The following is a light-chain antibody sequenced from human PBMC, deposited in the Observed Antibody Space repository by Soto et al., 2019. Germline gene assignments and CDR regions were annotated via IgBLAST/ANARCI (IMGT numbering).Light chain of an antibody. CDR3: ATWDDSLNGVV. Sequence: QSVLTQPPSASGTPGQRVTISCSGSSSNIGGNTVNWYQQLPGTTPKLLIYSTNQRPSGVPDRFSGSKSGTSASLAISGLQSEDEADYYCATWDDSLNGVVFGGGTKVTVL. CDR2: STN. V-gene: IGLV1-44*01. J-gene: IGLJ2*01. CDR1: SSNIGGNT.